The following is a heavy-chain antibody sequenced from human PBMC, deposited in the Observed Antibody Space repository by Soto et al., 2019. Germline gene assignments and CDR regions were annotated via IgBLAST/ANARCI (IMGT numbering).Heavy chain of an antibody. CDR1: GYTFTSYG. J-gene: IGHJ6*02. V-gene: IGHV1-18*01. CDR2: ISAYNGNT. Sequence: ASVKVSCKASGYTFTSYGISWVRQAPGQGLEWMGWISAYNGNTNYAQKLQGRVTMTTDTSTSTAYMELSSLRSEDTAVYYCAADTVIGSSAIPTHGMDVWGQGTTVTVSS. CDR3: AADTVIGSSAIPTHGMDV. D-gene: IGHD2-15*01.